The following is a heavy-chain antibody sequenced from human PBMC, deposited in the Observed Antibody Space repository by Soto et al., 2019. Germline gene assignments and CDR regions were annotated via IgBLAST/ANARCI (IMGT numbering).Heavy chain of an antibody. J-gene: IGHJ6*02. V-gene: IGHV1-24*01. CDR2: FDPEDGET. CDR1: GYTHTELS. D-gene: IGHD6-19*01. Sequence: QVQLVQSGAEVKKPGASVKVSCKVSGYTHTELSMHWVRQAPGKGLEWIGGFDPEDGETIYAQKFQGRVTMTEDTSTDIAYMELSSLRSEDTAVYYCATVGEVAGPYYYYGMDVWGQGTTVTVSS. CDR3: ATVGEVAGPYYYYGMDV.